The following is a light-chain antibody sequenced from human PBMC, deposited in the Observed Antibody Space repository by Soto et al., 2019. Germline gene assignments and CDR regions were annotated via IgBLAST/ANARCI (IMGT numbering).Light chain of an antibody. V-gene: IGKV1-27*01. CDR1: QGISNY. J-gene: IGKJ1*01. CDR3: QTYYSASWT. CDR2: AAS. Sequence: DIQMTQSPSSLSASVGDRVTITCRASQGISNYLAWYQQKPGKVPKLLIYAASTLQSGVPSRCSGSGSGTDFSLTISSLQPEDVADYYCQTYYSASWTFGQGTKVEIK.